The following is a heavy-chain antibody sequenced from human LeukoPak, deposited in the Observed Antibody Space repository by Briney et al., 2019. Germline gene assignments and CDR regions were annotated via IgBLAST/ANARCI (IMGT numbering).Heavy chain of an antibody. Sequence: GGSLRLSCAASDFSVNTNYMNWVRQAPGKGLEWVSVILSGGATYYVDSVKGRFTISRDNAKNTLHLQMDSLTVEDTAVYYCAVSNWMDPWGQGTLVTVSS. J-gene: IGHJ5*02. V-gene: IGHV3-53*01. CDR1: DFSVNTNY. CDR2: ILSGGAT. CDR3: AVSNWMDP.